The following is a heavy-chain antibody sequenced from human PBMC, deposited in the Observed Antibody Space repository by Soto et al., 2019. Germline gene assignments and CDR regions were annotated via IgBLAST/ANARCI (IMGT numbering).Heavy chain of an antibody. CDR1: GFIISSAW. CDR3: TTGSVEGY. Sequence: EVQLVESGGGLVKPGGSLRLSCAASGFIISSAWMNWVRQAPGKGLEWVGRIKTKTQGEKTDHPSPVKGRFTISRDDSKNTLDLQMNSLKMEDTAVYYCTTGSVEGYWGQGTLVTVSS. D-gene: IGHD3-3*01. V-gene: IGHV3-15*07. J-gene: IGHJ4*02. CDR2: IKTKTQGEKT.